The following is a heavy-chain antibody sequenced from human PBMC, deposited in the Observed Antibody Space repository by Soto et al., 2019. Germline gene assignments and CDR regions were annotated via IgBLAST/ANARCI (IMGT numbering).Heavy chain of an antibody. CDR3: ASPRSGNSEYYYYGMDV. J-gene: IGHJ6*01. D-gene: IGHD4-4*01. V-gene: IGHV5-10-1*01. CDR2: IDPSDSYT. CDR1: GYSFTSYW. Sequence: GESLKISCKGSGYSFTSYWISWVRQMPGKGLEWMGRIDPSDSYTNYSPSFQGHVTISADKSISTAYLQWSSLKASDTAMYYCASPRSGNSEYYYYGMDVWGQGTTVTVSS.